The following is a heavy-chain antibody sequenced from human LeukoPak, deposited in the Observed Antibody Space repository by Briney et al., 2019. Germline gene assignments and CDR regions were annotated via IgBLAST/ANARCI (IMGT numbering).Heavy chain of an antibody. CDR2: INHSGST. D-gene: IGHD3-3*01. J-gene: IGHJ4*02. V-gene: IGHV4-34*01. Sequence: PSETLSLTCAVYGGSFSGYYWSWIRQPPGKGLEWIGEINHSGSTNYNPSLKSRVTISVDTSKNQFSLKLSSVSAADTAVYYCATSIYDFRSGYNYWGQGTLVTVSS. CDR1: GGSFSGYY. CDR3: ATSIYDFRSGYNY.